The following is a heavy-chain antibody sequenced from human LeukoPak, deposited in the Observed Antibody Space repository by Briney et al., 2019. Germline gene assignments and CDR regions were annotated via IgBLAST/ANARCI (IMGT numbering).Heavy chain of an antibody. D-gene: IGHD6-19*01. J-gene: IGHJ6*02. CDR1: GFTFSSYS. V-gene: IGHV3-21*04. CDR2: ISSSSSYI. CDR3: AKDIGGVAVADYYYYGMDV. Sequence: GGSLRLSCAASGFTFSSYSMNWVRQAPGKGLEWVSSISSSSSYIYYADSVKGRFTISRDNAKNSLYLQMNSLRAEDTALYYCAKDIGGVAVADYYYYGMDVWGQGTTVTVSS.